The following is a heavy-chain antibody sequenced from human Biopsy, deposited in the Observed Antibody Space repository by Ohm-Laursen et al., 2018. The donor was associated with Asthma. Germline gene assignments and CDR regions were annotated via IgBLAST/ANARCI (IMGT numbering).Heavy chain of an antibody. CDR2: IWYDGSNK. CDR3: ARGGLGYCSSTSCYQNYYYGMDV. V-gene: IGHV3-33*01. Sequence: SLRLSCAASGFTFSSYGMHWVRQAPGKGLEWGAVIWYDGSNKYYADSVKGRFTISRDNSKNTLYLQMNSLRAEDTAVYYCARGGLGYCSSTSCYQNYYYGMDVWGQGTTVTVSS. CDR1: GFTFSSYG. J-gene: IGHJ6*02. D-gene: IGHD2-2*01.